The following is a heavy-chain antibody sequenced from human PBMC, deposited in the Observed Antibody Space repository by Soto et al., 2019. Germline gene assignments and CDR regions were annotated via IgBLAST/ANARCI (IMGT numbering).Heavy chain of an antibody. CDR2: IIPIFGTA. CDR3: AGGGYYDSSGYSGY. Sequence: SVKVSCKASGGTFSSYAISWVRQAPGQGLEWMGGIIPIFGTANYAQRFQGRVTITADESTSTAYMELSSLRSEDTAVYYCAGGGYYDSSGYSGYWGQGTLVTVSS. J-gene: IGHJ4*02. V-gene: IGHV1-69*13. CDR1: GGTFSSYA. D-gene: IGHD3-22*01.